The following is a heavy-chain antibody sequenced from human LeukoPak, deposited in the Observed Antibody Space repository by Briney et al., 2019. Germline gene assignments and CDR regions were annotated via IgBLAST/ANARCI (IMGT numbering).Heavy chain of an antibody. CDR3: ARGSRDCANGVCYAFDI. V-gene: IGHV3-21*01. Sequence: GGSLRLSCAASGFTFSSNTMNWVRQAPGKGLEWVSPISSSSSYIYHADSVKGRFTISRDNAKKSLYLQMNSLRAEDTAVCYCARGSRDCANGVCYAFDIWGQGTVVTVSS. CDR1: GFTFSSNT. CDR2: ISSSSSYI. D-gene: IGHD2-8*01. J-gene: IGHJ3*02.